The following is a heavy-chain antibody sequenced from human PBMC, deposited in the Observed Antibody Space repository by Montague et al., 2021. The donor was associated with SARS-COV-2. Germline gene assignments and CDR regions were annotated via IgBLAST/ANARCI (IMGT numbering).Heavy chain of an antibody. J-gene: IGHJ3*01. CDR2: IGRRGSTK. V-gene: IGHV3-48*03. CDR1: GFIFNAYE. D-gene: IGHD1-26*01. Sequence: SLRLSCAASGFIFNAYEMNWVRQAPGKGLEWVSYIGRRGSTKYYADSVKGRFTISRDNAKKSLYLQMNSLRVEDTAVYYCARESPIVGATGAFDLWGQGTMAIVSP. CDR3: ARESPIVGATGAFDL.